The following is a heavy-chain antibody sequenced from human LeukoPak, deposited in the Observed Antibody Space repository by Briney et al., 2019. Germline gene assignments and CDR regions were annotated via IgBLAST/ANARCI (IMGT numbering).Heavy chain of an antibody. CDR1: GFTLSSYS. D-gene: IGHD3-9*01. V-gene: IGHV3-21*01. Sequence: PGGSLRLSCAASGFTLSSYSMNWVRQAPGKGLEWVSSISSSSSYIYYADSVKGRFTISRDNAKNSLYLQMNSLRAEDTAVYYCARVGEILTSNYYYYYMDVWGKGTTVTVSS. CDR2: ISSSSSYI. CDR3: ARVGEILTSNYYYYYMDV. J-gene: IGHJ6*03.